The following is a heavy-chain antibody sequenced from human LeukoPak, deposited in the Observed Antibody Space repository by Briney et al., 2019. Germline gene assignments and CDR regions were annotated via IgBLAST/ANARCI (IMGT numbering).Heavy chain of an antibody. CDR2: ISAYNGNK. J-gene: IGHJ4*02. CDR1: GYTFTSYY. Sequence: ASVKVSCKASGYTFTSYYMHWVRQAPGQGLEWMGWISAYNGNKNYAQKLQGRVTMTTDTSTSTAYMELRSLRSDDTAVYYCARVRLKGTDFWSGYNAKPYYFDYWGQGTLVTVSS. D-gene: IGHD3-3*01. V-gene: IGHV1-18*04. CDR3: ARVRLKGTDFWSGYNAKPYYFDY.